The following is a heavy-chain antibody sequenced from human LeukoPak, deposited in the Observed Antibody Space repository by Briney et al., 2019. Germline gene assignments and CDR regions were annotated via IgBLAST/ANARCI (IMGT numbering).Heavy chain of an antibody. Sequence: SCKASGYTFSSYWMHWVRQAPGKGLVWVSRINSDGSSTSYADSVKGRFTISGDNAKNTLYLQMNSLRAEDTAVYFCAREAYSSSSTYYYYYYMDVWGKGTTVTVSS. CDR3: AREAYSSSSTYYYYYYMDV. D-gene: IGHD6-6*01. J-gene: IGHJ6*03. CDR2: INSDGSST. V-gene: IGHV3-74*01. CDR1: GYTFSSYW.